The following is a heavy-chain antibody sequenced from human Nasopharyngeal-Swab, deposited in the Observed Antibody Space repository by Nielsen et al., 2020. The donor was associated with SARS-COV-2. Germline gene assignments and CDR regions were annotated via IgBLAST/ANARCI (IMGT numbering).Heavy chain of an antibody. CDR2: IYTSGST. Sequence: SETLSLTCTVSGGSISSGSYYWSWIRQPAGKGLEWIGRIYTSGSTNYNPSLKSRVTISVDTSKNQFSLKLSSVTAADTAVHYCARDYGLRYFDWLRGGFDPWGQGTLVTVSS. CDR1: GGSISSGSYY. CDR3: ARDYGLRYFDWLRGGFDP. D-gene: IGHD3-9*01. V-gene: IGHV4-61*02. J-gene: IGHJ5*02.